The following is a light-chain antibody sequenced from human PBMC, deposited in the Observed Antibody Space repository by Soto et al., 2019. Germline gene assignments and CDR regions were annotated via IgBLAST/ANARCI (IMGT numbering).Light chain of an antibody. CDR1: QSVNTC. CDR3: QHYSNFSRT. J-gene: IGKJ1*01. Sequence: DIQMTQSPSTLSASVGDRVTITCRASQSVNTCLAWYQQKPGTAPELLIYKASSLKLGVPSRFSGSGSGTEFSLTISSLQPGDFATYYCQHYSNFSRTFGQGTKVDIK. CDR2: KAS. V-gene: IGKV1-5*03.